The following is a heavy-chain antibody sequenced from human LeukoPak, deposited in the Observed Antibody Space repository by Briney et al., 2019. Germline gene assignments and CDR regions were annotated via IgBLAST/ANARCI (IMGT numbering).Heavy chain of an antibody. V-gene: IGHV4-31*03. Sequence: SETLSLTCTVSGGSISSGGYYWSWIRQHPGKGLEWIGYIYYSGSTYYNPSLKSRVIISVDTSKNQFSLKLSSVTAADTAVYYCARGLNWNDWFDPWGQGTLVTVSS. D-gene: IGHD1-20*01. CDR3: ARGLNWNDWFDP. CDR2: IYYSGST. CDR1: GGSISSGGYY. J-gene: IGHJ5*02.